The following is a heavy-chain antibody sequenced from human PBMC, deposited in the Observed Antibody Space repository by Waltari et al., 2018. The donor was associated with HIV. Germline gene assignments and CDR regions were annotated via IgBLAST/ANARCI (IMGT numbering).Heavy chain of an antibody. D-gene: IGHD4-4*01. CDR2: INHGGRA. J-gene: IGHJ6*02. V-gene: IGHV4-34*01. CDR1: GGSFSGYY. Sequence: QVQLQQWGAGLLKPSETLSLTCAVYGGSFSGYYWSWIRQRPGKGREWIGEINHGGRAIYNPALKSRVTISVDTSKNHYSLKLSSVTAADTDVYYCAGVDLTTVTYYFYVMDVWGQGTTVTVSS. CDR3: AGVDLTTVTYYFYVMDV.